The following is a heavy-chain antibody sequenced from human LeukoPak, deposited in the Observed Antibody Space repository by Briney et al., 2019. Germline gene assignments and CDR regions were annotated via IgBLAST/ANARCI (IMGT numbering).Heavy chain of an antibody. Sequence: GGSLRLSCAASGFTFSSYGMHWVRQAPGKGLEWVAVIWYDGSNKYYADSVKGRFTISRDNAKNSLYLQMNSLRAEDTAVYYCARVDCTNGVCPYYYYYGMDVWGQGTTVTVSS. V-gene: IGHV3-33*01. CDR2: IWYDGSNK. CDR1: GFTFSSYG. D-gene: IGHD2-8*01. J-gene: IGHJ6*02. CDR3: ARVDCTNGVCPYYYYYGMDV.